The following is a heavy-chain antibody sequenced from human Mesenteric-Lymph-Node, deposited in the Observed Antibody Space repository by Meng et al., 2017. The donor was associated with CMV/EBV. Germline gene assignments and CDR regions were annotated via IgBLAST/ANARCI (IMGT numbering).Heavy chain of an antibody. D-gene: IGHD3-10*01. CDR3: AKDRRASGTSYYGIDV. V-gene: IGHV3-30*04. CDR2: VSYDGSNE. Sequence: GGSLRLSCAASGFTFSIYAMHWVRQAPGKGLEWVAVVSYDGSNEYYADSVKGRFTISRDNSKNTLYLQMNSLRAEDTALYYCAKDRRASGTSYYGIDVWGQGSTVTVSS. J-gene: IGHJ6*02. CDR1: GFTFSIYA.